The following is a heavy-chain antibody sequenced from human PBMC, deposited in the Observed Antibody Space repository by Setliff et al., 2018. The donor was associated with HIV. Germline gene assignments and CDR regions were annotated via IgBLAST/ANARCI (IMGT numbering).Heavy chain of an antibody. CDR3: ARSGYSSSWYLDYYYYYGMDV. V-gene: IGHV1-2*02. Sequence: ASVKVSCKASGYTFTGYYMHWVRQAPGQGLEWMGWINPNSGGTNYARKFQGRVTMTRDTSISTAYMKLSRLRSDDTAVYYCARSGYSSSWYLDYYYYYGMDVWGQGTTVTVSS. D-gene: IGHD6-13*01. CDR2: INPNSGGT. CDR1: GYTFTGYY. J-gene: IGHJ6*02.